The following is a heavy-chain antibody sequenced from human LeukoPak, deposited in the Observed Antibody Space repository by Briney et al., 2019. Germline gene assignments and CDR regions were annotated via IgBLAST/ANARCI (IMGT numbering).Heavy chain of an antibody. CDR3: ARSELRYFDWLLPQYYYYGMDV. D-gene: IGHD3-9*01. Sequence: GGSLRLSCAASGSTFSSYGMHWVRQAPGKGLEWVAVIWYDGSNKYYADSVKGRFTISRDNSKNTLYLQMNSLRAEDTAVYYCARSELRYFDWLLPQYYYYGMDVWGQGTTVTVSS. CDR2: IWYDGSNK. V-gene: IGHV3-33*01. J-gene: IGHJ6*02. CDR1: GSTFSSYG.